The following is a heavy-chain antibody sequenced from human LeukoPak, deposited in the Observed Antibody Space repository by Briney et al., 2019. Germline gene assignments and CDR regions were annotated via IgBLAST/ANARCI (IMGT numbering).Heavy chain of an antibody. J-gene: IGHJ4*02. CDR1: GYSISNYY. D-gene: IGHD1-26*01. Sequence: AGTLSLTCTVSGYSISNYYWSWMRQPPGKGLEWIGYVFYSGSSNYNPALKSRVAMSVDTSKYQFSLKLTSVTAADTAVYYCAGTRYSGSYYPDYWGQGTLVTVSS. V-gene: IGHV4-59*08. CDR2: VFYSGSS. CDR3: AGTRYSGSYYPDY.